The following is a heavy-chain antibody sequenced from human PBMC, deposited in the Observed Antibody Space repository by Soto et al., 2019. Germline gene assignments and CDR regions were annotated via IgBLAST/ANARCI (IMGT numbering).Heavy chain of an antibody. CDR2: INAGNGNT. CDR3: ARDAGSPPYYYYGTDV. CDR1: GYTFTSYA. D-gene: IGHD2-15*01. J-gene: IGHJ6*02. Sequence: ASVKVSCKASGYTFTSYAMHWVRQAPGQRLEWMGWINAGNGNTKYSQKFQGRVTITRDTSASTAYMELSSLRSEDTAVYYCARDAGSPPYYYYGTDVWGQGTTVTVSS. V-gene: IGHV1-3*01.